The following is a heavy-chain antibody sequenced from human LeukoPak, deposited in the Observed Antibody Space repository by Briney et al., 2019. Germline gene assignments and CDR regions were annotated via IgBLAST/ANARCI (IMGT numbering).Heavy chain of an antibody. D-gene: IGHD6-19*01. CDR3: ARGQQWLVYLDY. CDR2: IYHSGRT. CDR1: GYSISSGYY. J-gene: IGHJ4*02. Sequence: SETLSLTCTVSGYSISSGYYWGWIRQPPGKGLEWIGSIYHSGRTFYNPSLKSRVTISVDTSKNQFSLKLTSVTAADTAVYYCARGQQWLVYLDYWGQGTLVTVSS. V-gene: IGHV4-38-2*02.